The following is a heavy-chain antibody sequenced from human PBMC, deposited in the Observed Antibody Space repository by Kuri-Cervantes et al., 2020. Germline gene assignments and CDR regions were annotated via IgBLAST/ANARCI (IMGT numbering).Heavy chain of an antibody. V-gene: IGHV3-35*01. CDR1: GFTFSNSD. CDR3: ATVGNCGSGSRDY. J-gene: IGHJ4*02. D-gene: IGHD3-10*01. CDR2: VSWNGSRT. Sequence: GGSLRLSCAASGFTFSNSDMNWVHQAPGKGLEWVSGVSWNGSRTHYADSVKGRFIISRDNSRNTLYLQTNSLRAEDTAVYYCATVGNCGSGSRDYWGQGTLVTVSS.